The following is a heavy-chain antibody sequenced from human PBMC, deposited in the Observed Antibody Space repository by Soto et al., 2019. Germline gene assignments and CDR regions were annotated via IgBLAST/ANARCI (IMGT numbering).Heavy chain of an antibody. Sequence: DPLNRSCKSYGYSFSTYWVGWLSQKPGKGLEWMGSIHPGESDTRYSPSFQGQVTISADRSITTAYLQWSSLKASDTAMYYCARHEATYYNFYGMDVWGQGTTVTV. CDR1: GYSFSTYW. CDR2: IHPGESDT. V-gene: IGHV5-51*01. J-gene: IGHJ6*02. CDR3: ARHEATYYNFYGMDV.